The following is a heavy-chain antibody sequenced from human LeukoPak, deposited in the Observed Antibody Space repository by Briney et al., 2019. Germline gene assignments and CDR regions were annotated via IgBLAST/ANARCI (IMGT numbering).Heavy chain of an antibody. V-gene: IGHV4-59*08. Sequence: SETLSLTCTVSGGSISSYYWSWIRQPPGKGLEWIGDIYYSGSTNYNPSLKSRVTISVDTSKNQFSLKLSSVTAADTAVYYCARRNVYSSSWDYFDYWGQGTLVTVSS. CDR1: GGSISSYY. CDR3: ARRNVYSSSWDYFDY. CDR2: IYYSGST. D-gene: IGHD6-13*01. J-gene: IGHJ4*02.